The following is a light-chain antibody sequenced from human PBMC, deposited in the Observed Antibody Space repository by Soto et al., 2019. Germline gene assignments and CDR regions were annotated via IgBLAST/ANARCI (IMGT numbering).Light chain of an antibody. CDR1: QSLLHSIGYNY. V-gene: IGKV2-28*01. J-gene: IGKJ2*01. Sequence: DIVMTQSPLSLPVTPGEPASISCRSSQSLLHSIGYNYLDWYLQKPGQSPQLLIYLGSNRASGVPDRFSGSGSGTDFTLKISRVEAEDVGVYYCMRALQTPPYTFGQGTKLEIK. CDR3: MRALQTPPYT. CDR2: LGS.